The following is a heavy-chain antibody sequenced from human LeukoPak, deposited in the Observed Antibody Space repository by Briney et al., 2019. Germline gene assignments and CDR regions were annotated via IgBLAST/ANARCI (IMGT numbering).Heavy chain of an antibody. CDR1: GGSFSGYY. CDR2: INHSGST. J-gene: IGHJ4*02. V-gene: IGHV4-34*01. Sequence: SQTLSLTCAVYGGSFSGYYWSWIRQPPGKGLEWIGEINHSGSTNYNPSLKSRVTISVDTSKNQFSLKLSSVTAADTAVYYCARGRDCGGDCFNYWGQGTLVTVSS. CDR3: ARGRDCGGDCFNY. D-gene: IGHD2-21*02.